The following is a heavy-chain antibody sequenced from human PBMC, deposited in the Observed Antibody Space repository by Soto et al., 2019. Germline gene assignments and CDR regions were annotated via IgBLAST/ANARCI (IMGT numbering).Heavy chain of an antibody. D-gene: IGHD3-9*01. V-gene: IGHV5-10-1*01. CDR3: ARRRRQWLTAYCYYYCIDV. CDR2: IDPSDSYT. CDR1: GYSFTSYW. Sequence: GEALKISLKGSGYSFTSYWISWVRQMPGKGLEWMGRIDPSDSYTNYIPSFQGHVTISADKSISTAYLHWSSLKASDTAMYYCARRRRQWLTAYCYYYCIDVWDQGTTVTVSS. J-gene: IGHJ6*02.